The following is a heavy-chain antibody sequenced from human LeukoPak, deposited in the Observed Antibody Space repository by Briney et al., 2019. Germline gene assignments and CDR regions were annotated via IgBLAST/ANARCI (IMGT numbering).Heavy chain of an antibody. Sequence: GGSLRLSCAASGLSFSSYAMSWVRQAPGKGLEWVSGLSGSGDSTYFADSVKGRFTISRDNSKNTLYLQMNSLRAEDTAVYYCAGCSSTSCYYYYYMDVWGKGTTVTVSS. CDR2: LSGSGDST. J-gene: IGHJ6*03. CDR3: AGCSSTSCYYYYYMDV. CDR1: GLSFSSYA. D-gene: IGHD2-2*01. V-gene: IGHV3-23*01.